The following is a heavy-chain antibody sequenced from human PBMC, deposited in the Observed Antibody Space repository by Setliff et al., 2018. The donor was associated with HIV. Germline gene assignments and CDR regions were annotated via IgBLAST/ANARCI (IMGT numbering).Heavy chain of an antibody. Sequence: PSETLSLTCTVSGGSISRNTYYWAWIRQPPGKGLEWIGSVSHSGSTYYTPSLKSRVTISVDTSKNQFSLNLTSVAAADTALYYCARSVLRSLGWFDPWGQGTLVTVSS. V-gene: IGHV4-39*01. CDR1: GGSISRNTYY. CDR3: ARSVLRSLGWFDP. CDR2: VSHSGST. D-gene: IGHD3-3*01. J-gene: IGHJ5*02.